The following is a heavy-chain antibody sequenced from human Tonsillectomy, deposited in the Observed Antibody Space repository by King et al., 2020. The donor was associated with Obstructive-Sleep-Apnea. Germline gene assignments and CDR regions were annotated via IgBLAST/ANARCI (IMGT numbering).Heavy chain of an antibody. Sequence: VQLQQWGAGLLKPSETLSLTCAVYGGSFSGYYWSWIRQPPGKGLEWIGEINHSGSTNYNPSLKSRVTISVDTSKNQFSLKLSSVTAADTAVYYCARETNYGGNFPADYWGQGTLVTVSS. J-gene: IGHJ4*02. CDR3: ARETNYGGNFPADY. V-gene: IGHV4-34*01. D-gene: IGHD4-23*01. CDR1: GGSFSGYY. CDR2: INHSGST.